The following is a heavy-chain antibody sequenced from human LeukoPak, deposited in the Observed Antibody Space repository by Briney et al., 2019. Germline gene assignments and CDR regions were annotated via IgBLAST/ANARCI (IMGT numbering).Heavy chain of an antibody. CDR1: GYTFTSYG. Sequence: GASVKDSCKASGYTFTSYGISWVRQAPGQGLEWMGWISAYNGNTNYAQKLQGRVTMTTDTSTSTAYMELRSLRSDDTAVYYCARDAFYQGYCSSTSCYGGYAFDIWGQGTMVTVSS. CDR2: ISAYNGNT. J-gene: IGHJ3*02. V-gene: IGHV1-18*01. CDR3: ARDAFYQGYCSSTSCYGGYAFDI. D-gene: IGHD2-2*01.